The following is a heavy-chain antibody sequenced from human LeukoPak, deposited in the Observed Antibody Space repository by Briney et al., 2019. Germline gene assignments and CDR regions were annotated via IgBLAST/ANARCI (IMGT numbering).Heavy chain of an antibody. CDR1: GGSISSYY. V-gene: IGHV4-4*07. D-gene: IGHD3-3*01. CDR2: IYTSGST. J-gene: IGHJ3*02. CDR3: AREAPFLTIFGVVRGGPHDAFDI. Sequence: PSETLSLTCTVSGGSISSYYWSWIRQPAGKGLEWIGRIYTSGSTTYHPSLKSRVTMSVDTSKNQFSLKLSSVTAADTAVYYCAREAPFLTIFGVVRGGPHDAFDIWGQGTMVTVSS.